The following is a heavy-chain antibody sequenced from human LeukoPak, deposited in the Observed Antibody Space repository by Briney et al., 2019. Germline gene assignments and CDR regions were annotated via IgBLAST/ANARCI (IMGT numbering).Heavy chain of an antibody. CDR1: GFTFSNYW. J-gene: IGHJ6*02. D-gene: IGHD2-2*03. CDR3: ARDGYFFAMDV. V-gene: IGHV3-7*03. Sequence: GGSLRLSCEASGFTFSNYWMSWARQAPGKGREWVANIKFDGSEKYYTDSVRGRFTVSRDNAKKSLHLEMSRLRAEDTAVYYCARDGYFFAMDVWGQGTTVTVSS. CDR2: IKFDGSEK.